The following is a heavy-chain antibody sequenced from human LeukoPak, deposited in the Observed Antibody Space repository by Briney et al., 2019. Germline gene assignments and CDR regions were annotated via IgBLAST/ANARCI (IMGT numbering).Heavy chain of an antibody. J-gene: IGHJ6*03. V-gene: IGHV3-21*01. D-gene: IGHD3-3*01. CDR2: ISSSSSYI. CDR1: GFTFSNAW. CDR3: ARDSYYDFWSGYYSLHYMDV. Sequence: GGSLRLSCAASGFTFSNAWMNWVRQAPGKGLEWVSSISSSSSYIYYADSVKGRFTISRDNAKNSLYLQMNSLRAEDTAVYYCARDSYYDFWSGYYSLHYMDVWGKGTTVTVSS.